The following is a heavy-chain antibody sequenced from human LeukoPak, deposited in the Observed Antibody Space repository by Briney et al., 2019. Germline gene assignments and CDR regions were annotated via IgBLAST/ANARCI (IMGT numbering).Heavy chain of an antibody. CDR2: IYPGDSDT. CDR3: ARHSGYYVSGTYFFYFQH. CDR1: GYSFTSYW. J-gene: IGHJ1*01. V-gene: IGHV5-51*01. D-gene: IGHD3-10*01. Sequence: GESLKISCKGSGYSFTSYWIGWVRQMPGKGLEWMGIIYPGDSDTRYSPSFQGQVTISADKSISTAYLQWSSLKASDTAMYYCARHSGYYVSGTYFFYFQHWGQGTLVTVSS.